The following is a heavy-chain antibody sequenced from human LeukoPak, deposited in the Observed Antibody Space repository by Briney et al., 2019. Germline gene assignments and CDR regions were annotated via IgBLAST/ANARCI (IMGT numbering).Heavy chain of an antibody. J-gene: IGHJ6*02. V-gene: IGHV3-30*03. CDR2: ISYDDSNR. D-gene: IGHD3-22*01. CDR3: ARGGADYFYDSSGYYDLYGLDV. Sequence: GRSLRLSCTASGFTFRNYSIHWVRQAPGKGLEWVTVISYDDSNRYYADSVKGRFTISRDNSKNTLYLQMNSLRAEDTAVYYCARGGADYFYDSSGYYDLYGLDVWGQGTTVTVSS. CDR1: GFTFRNYS.